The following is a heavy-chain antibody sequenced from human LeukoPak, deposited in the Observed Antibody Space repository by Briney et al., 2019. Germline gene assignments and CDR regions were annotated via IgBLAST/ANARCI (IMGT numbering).Heavy chain of an antibody. Sequence: PGGSLRLSCAASGFTFSSYAMSWVRQAPGKGLEWVSAISGSGGSTYYADSVKGRFTISRDNSKNALYLQMNSLRAEDTAVYYCAKRARGSSTSLHFDYWGQGTLVTVSS. CDR3: AKRARGSSTSLHFDY. CDR1: GFTFSSYA. J-gene: IGHJ4*02. V-gene: IGHV3-23*01. D-gene: IGHD2-2*01. CDR2: ISGSGGST.